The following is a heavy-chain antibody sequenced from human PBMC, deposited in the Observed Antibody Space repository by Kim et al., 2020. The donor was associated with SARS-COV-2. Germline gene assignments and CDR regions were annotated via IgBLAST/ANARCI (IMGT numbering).Heavy chain of an antibody. D-gene: IGHD3-10*01. Sequence: QNYPGQVAITEDESTSTAYMELSSLRSEDTAVYYCARDRGATRPSGMDVWGQGTTVTVSS. J-gene: IGHJ6*02. CDR3: ARDRGATRPSGMDV. V-gene: IGHV1-69*01.